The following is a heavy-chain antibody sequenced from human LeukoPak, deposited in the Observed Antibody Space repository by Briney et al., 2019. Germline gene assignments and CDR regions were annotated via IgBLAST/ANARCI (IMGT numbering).Heavy chain of an antibody. V-gene: IGHV4-34*01. D-gene: IGHD3-16*02. J-gene: IGHJ4*02. Sequence: SETLSLTCAVYGGSFSGYYWSWIRQPPGKGLEWFGEINHSGSTNYNPSLKSRVTISVDTSKNQFSLKLSSVTAADTAVYYCARGRAIYDYVWGSYRHHPYYFDYWGQGTLVTVSS. CDR1: GGSFSGYY. CDR3: ARGRAIYDYVWGSYRHHPYYFDY. CDR2: INHSGST.